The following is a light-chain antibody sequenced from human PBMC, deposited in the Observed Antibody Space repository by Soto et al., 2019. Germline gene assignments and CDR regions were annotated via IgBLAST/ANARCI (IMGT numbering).Light chain of an antibody. CDR3: SSSAGSNNVV. V-gene: IGLV2-8*01. CDR2: EVS. CDR1: SSDVGGYNY. Sequence: QSALTQYPSASGSPGQSVTISCTGTSSDVGGYNYVSWYQQHPGKAPKLIIYEVSKRPSGVPDRFSGSKSGNTASLTVSGLQADDDAVYYCSSSAGSNNVVFGGGTKLTVL. J-gene: IGLJ2*01.